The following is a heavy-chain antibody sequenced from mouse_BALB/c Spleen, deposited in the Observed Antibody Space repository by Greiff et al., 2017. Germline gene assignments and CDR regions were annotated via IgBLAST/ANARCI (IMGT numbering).Heavy chain of an antibody. CDR2: IYPGSGNT. CDR1: GFTFTDYY. J-gene: IGHJ4*01. V-gene: IGHV1-84*02. D-gene: IGHD2-3*01. CDR3: ARRDDGRINAMDY. Sequence: QVQLLQSGPVLVKPGASVKISCKASGFTFTDYYINWVKQTPGQGLEWIGWIYPGSGNTKYNEKFKGKVTLTVDTSSSTDFMQLSSLTSEDTSVYCCARRDDGRINAMDYWGQGTAVTVSS.